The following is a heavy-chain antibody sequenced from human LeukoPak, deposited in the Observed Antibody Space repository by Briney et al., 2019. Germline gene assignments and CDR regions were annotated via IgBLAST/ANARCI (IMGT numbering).Heavy chain of an antibody. V-gene: IGHV3-30*02. D-gene: IGHD6-19*01. Sequence: GGSLRLSCAASGFTFTAYGMQWVRQAPGKGLEWVAFVRYSGNDKYYADSVKGRFTISRDNSKNTVDLQMDSLRAEDTAVYYCAKAGSGWYAPYWGQGTLVTVS. J-gene: IGHJ4*02. CDR1: GFTFTAYG. CDR3: AKAGSGWYAPY. CDR2: VRYSGNDK.